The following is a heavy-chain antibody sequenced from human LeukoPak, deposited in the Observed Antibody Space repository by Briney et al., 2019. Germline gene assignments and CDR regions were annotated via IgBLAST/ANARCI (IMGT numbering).Heavy chain of an antibody. CDR3: AREGDPLDY. Sequence: SETLSLTCTVSGGSISSGGYYWSWIRQHPGKGLERIGYIYCSGSTYDNPSLKSRVTISVDTSKNQFSLKLSSVTAADTAVYYCAREGDPLDYWGQGTLVTVSS. D-gene: IGHD2-21*02. V-gene: IGHV4-31*03. CDR1: GGSISSGGYY. J-gene: IGHJ4*02. CDR2: IYCSGST.